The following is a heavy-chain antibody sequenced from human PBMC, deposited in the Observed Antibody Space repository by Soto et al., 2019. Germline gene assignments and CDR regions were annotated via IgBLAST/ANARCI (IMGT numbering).Heavy chain of an antibody. CDR3: ARQIYDSDTGPNFQYYFES. Sequence: PGESLKISCKGSGYSFTSYWISWVRQMPGKGLEWMGRIDPSDSYTNYSPSFQGHVTISATKSITTVFLQWSSLRASDTAMYYCARQIYDSDTGPNFQYYFESWGQGTPVTVSS. D-gene: IGHD3-22*01. CDR1: GYSFTSYW. V-gene: IGHV5-10-1*01. CDR2: IDPSDSYT. J-gene: IGHJ4*02.